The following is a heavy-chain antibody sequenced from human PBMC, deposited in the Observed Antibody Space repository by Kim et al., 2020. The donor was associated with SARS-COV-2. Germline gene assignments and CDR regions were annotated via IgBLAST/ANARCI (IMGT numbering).Heavy chain of an antibody. J-gene: IGHJ4*02. V-gene: IGHV3-33*06. Sequence: GKGQFTNSRDSSKNTLYLQMNNLGAEDTAVYYCAKERRKYCSGGSCHLEYWGQGTLVTVSS. D-gene: IGHD2-15*01. CDR3: AKERRKYCSGGSCHLEY.